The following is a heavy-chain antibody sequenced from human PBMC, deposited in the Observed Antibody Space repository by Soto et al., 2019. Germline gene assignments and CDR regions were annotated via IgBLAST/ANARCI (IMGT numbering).Heavy chain of an antibody. CDR2: ITWHSNVI. V-gene: IGHV3-9*01. Sequence: EVQLVESGGGLVQPGRSLRLSCAASGFTFDDFAMHWVRRVPGKGLEWVSSITWHSNVIGYADSVKGRFTISRDNAKNSLYLQMNSLRPEDTAFYYCTRGGPDAFCGGGRCYFDYWGQGTLVTVSS. D-gene: IGHD2-15*01. CDR3: TRGGPDAFCGGGRCYFDY. J-gene: IGHJ4*02. CDR1: GFTFDDFA.